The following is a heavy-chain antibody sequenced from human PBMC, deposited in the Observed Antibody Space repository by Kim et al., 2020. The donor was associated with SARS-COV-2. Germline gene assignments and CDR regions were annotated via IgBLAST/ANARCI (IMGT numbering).Heavy chain of an antibody. CDR3: ARGGYDYIWGSYRLGLVAYDY. D-gene: IGHD3-16*02. J-gene: IGHJ4*02. CDR2: INHSGST. CDR1: GGSFSGYY. V-gene: IGHV4-34*01. Sequence: SETLSLTCAVYGGSFSGYYWRWIRQPPGKGLEWIGEINHSGSTNYNPSLKSRVTISVDTSKNQFSLKLSSVTAADTAVYYCARGGYDYIWGSYRLGLVAYDYWGQGTLVTVSS.